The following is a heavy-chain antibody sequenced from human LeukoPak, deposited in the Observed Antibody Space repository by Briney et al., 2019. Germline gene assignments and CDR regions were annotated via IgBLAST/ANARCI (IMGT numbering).Heavy chain of an antibody. J-gene: IGHJ4*02. CDR3: ARDKHTVTTPPGLDY. CDR2: INPNXGGT. D-gene: IGHD4-17*01. V-gene: IGHV1-2*02. Sequence: ASVKVSCKXSRYTFTGXXXXXXXXXPXXXXXXXXXINPNXGGTNYAXXXXXXXXXXXDXSISTAYMELSRLRSDDTAVYYCARDKHTVTTPPGLDYWGQGTLVTVSS. CDR1: RYTFTGXX.